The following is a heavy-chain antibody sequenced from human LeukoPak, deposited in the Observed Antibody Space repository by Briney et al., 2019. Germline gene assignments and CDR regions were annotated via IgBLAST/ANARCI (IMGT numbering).Heavy chain of an antibody. D-gene: IGHD6-13*01. Sequence: PSETLSLTCTVSGGSISSGSYYWSWIRQPAGKGLEWIGRIYTSGSTNYNPSLKSRVTISVDTSKNQFSLKQSSVTAADTAVYYCAREGSGSPRYSSRQDAFDIWGQGTMVTVSS. CDR3: AREGSGSPRYSSRQDAFDI. CDR2: IYTSGST. J-gene: IGHJ3*02. V-gene: IGHV4-61*02. CDR1: GGSISSGSYY.